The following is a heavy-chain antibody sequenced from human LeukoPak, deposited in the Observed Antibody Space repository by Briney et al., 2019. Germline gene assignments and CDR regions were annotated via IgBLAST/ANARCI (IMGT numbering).Heavy chain of an antibody. CDR2: INAGNGNT. Sequence: ASVKVSCKASGYTFTSYAMHWVRQAPGQRLEWMGWINAGNGNTKYSQKFQGRVTITRDTSASTAYMELSSLRSEDTAVYYCARERLSPNWFDPWGQGTLVTVSS. D-gene: IGHD4/OR15-4a*01. J-gene: IGHJ5*02. V-gene: IGHV1-3*01. CDR3: ARERLSPNWFDP. CDR1: GYTFTSYA.